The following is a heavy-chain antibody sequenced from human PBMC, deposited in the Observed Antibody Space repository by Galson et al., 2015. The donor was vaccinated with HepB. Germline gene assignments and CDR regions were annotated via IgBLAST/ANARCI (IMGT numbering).Heavy chain of an antibody. J-gene: IGHJ6*02. CDR1: GLTFSGYT. Sequence: SLRLSCAASGLTFSGYTMNWVRQAPGKGLEWVSGITNSGSRTYYAESGKGRFTISRDNSKNTVFLQMSSLRAEDTAIYYCAKGAYMSSYSFYGMDAWGQGTTVIVSS. CDR3: AKGAYMSSYSFYGMDA. V-gene: IGHV3-23*05. CDR2: ITNSGSRT. D-gene: IGHD6-6*01.